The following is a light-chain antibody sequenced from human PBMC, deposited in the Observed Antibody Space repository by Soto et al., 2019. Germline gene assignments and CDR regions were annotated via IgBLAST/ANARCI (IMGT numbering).Light chain of an antibody. CDR1: QRVSSH. CDR2: AAS. CDR3: HQYNNWPWT. Sequence: ETVMTQSPATLSVSPGDTATLSCRASQRVSSHLAWYQQKPGQAPRLLIYAASSRSTGTPVRFSGSGSETEFTLTIRSLQSEDFALYYCHQYNNWPWTFGQGTKVEIK. J-gene: IGKJ1*01. V-gene: IGKV3-15*01.